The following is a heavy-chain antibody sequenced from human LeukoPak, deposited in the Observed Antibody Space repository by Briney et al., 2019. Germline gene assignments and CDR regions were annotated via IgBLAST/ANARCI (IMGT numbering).Heavy chain of an antibody. V-gene: IGHV3-7*01. D-gene: IGHD2-21*02. J-gene: IGHJ4*02. CDR1: GFTFSTYW. CDR2: INQDASEI. CDR3: ATDRDNSDWQKRFDS. Sequence: GGSLRLSCAASGFTFSTYWMNWYRQAPGKGLEWVGNINQDASEINYVDSVRGRFTISRDNAKNSLHLQLNSLRAQDTAVYYCATDRDNSDWQKRFDSWGQGTLVTVSS.